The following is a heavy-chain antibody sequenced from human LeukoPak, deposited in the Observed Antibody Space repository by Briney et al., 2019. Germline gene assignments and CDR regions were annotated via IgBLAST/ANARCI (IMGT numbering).Heavy chain of an antibody. Sequence: GGSLRLSCAASGFTFDDYAMHWVRQAPGKGLEWVSGISWNSGSIGYADSVKGRFTISRDNAKNSLYLQMNSLRAEDTALNYCAKAANFWSGSTHNYFDYWGQGTLVTVSS. CDR3: AKAANFWSGSTHNYFDY. CDR1: GFTFDDYA. CDR2: ISWNSGSI. D-gene: IGHD3-3*01. J-gene: IGHJ4*02. V-gene: IGHV3-9*01.